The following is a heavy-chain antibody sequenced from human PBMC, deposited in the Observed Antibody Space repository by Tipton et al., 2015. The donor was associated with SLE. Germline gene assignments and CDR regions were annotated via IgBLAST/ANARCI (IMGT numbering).Heavy chain of an antibody. V-gene: IGHV4-61*02. J-gene: IGHJ3*01. Sequence: TLSLTCTVSGGSISSGSYYWSWLRQPAGKGLEWIGLIYTSGSTNYNPSLKSRVTISVDTSKNRFSLKLSSVTAADTAVYCCGRPVVGVAAFHLWGPGRMVTVPS. CDR1: GGSISSGSYY. CDR3: GRPVVGVAAFHL. D-gene: IGHD3-16*01. CDR2: IYTSGST.